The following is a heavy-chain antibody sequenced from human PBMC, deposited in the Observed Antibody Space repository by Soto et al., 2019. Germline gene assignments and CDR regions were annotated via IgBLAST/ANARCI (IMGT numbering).Heavy chain of an antibody. Sequence: QVQLQESGPGLVKPSQTLSLTCTVSGGSISSGGYYWSWIRQHPGKGLEWIGYIYYSGSTYYNPSLKSRVTISVDTSKNQFSLKLSSVAAADTTVYYCARAAHYSSPFRWFDPWGQGTLVTVSS. CDR3: ARAAHYSSPFRWFDP. J-gene: IGHJ5*02. D-gene: IGHD6-13*01. CDR1: GGSISSGGYY. V-gene: IGHV4-31*03. CDR2: IYYSGST.